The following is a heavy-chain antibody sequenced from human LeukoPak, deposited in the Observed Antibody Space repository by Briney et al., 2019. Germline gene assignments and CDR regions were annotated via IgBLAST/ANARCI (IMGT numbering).Heavy chain of an antibody. J-gene: IGHJ6*02. CDR1: GFTFSSYD. V-gene: IGHV3-13*04. CDR3: AREKVVPAGVNYYYYGMDV. CDR2: IGTAGFT. D-gene: IGHD2-2*01. Sequence: GGSLRLSCAASGFTFSSYDMHWVRQATGKGLEWVSAIGTAGFTYYPGSVKGRFTISRENAKNSLYLQMNSLRAGDTAVYYCAREKVVPAGVNYYYYGMDVWGQGTTVTVSS.